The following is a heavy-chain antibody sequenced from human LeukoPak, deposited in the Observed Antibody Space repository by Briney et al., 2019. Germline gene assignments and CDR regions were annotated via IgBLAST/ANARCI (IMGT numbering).Heavy chain of an antibody. J-gene: IGHJ4*02. CDR3: AHESPTTYYYGSGGFDY. D-gene: IGHD3-10*01. Sequence: SGPTLVKPTQTLTLTCTFSGFSLRTSGVGVGWIRQPPGKALEWPPLLYWNADKRYNPSLKRRLTITKYTSKNQVVLTITNMDPVDAATYYCAHESPTTYYYGSGGFDYWGQGTLVTVSS. V-gene: IGHV2-5*01. CDR1: GFSLRTSGVG. CDR2: LYWNADK.